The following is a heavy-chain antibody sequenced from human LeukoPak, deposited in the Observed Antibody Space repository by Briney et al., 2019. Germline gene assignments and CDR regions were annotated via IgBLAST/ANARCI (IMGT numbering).Heavy chain of an antibody. D-gene: IGHD3-22*01. CDR1: GFTFSSYA. V-gene: IGHV3-30-3*01. Sequence: GGSLRLSCAASGFTFSSYAMHWVRQAPGKGLECVAVISYDGSNKYYADSVKGRFTISRDNSKNTLYLQMNSLRAEDTAVYYCARSSSDDYYDSSGYLDYWGQGTLVTVSS. CDR2: ISYDGSNK. J-gene: IGHJ4*02. CDR3: ARSSSDDYYDSSGYLDY.